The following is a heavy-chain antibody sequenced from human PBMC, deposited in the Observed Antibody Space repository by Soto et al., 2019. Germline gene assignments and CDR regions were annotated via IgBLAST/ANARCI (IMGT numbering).Heavy chain of an antibody. V-gene: IGHV3-74*01. Sequence: GGSLRLSCAASGFTFSSYWMHWVRQAPGKGLVWVSRINSDGCRTSYAEAVKGRFTISRDNAKNTLYLQMNSLRAEDTAVYYCARRKRYSSGWYNGAFDIWGQGKMVAVSS. CDR3: ARRKRYSSGWYNGAFDI. D-gene: IGHD6-19*01. CDR1: GFTFSSYW. J-gene: IGHJ3*02. CDR2: INSDGCRT.